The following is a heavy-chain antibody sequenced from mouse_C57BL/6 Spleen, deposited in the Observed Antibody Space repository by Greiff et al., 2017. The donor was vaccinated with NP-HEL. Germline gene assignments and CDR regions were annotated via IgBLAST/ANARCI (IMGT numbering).Heavy chain of an antibody. D-gene: IGHD1-1*01. V-gene: IGHV1-54*01. Sequence: QVQLQQSGAELVRPGTSVKVSCKASGYAFTNYLIEWVKQRPGQGLEWIGVINPGSGGTNYNEKFKGKATLTADKSSSTAYMQLSSLTSEDSAVYFCARSYYYGSSYVRLDYWGKGTTLTVST. CDR3: ARSYYYGSSYVRLDY. J-gene: IGHJ2*01. CDR1: GYAFTNYL. CDR2: INPGSGGT.